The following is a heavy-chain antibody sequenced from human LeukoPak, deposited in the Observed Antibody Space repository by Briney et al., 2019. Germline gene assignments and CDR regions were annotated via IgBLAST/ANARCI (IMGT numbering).Heavy chain of an antibody. CDR3: AREEAAGTDY. V-gene: IGHV3-30*03. CDR1: GFTFSNYG. J-gene: IGHJ4*02. CDR2: ISYDASKQ. Sequence: PGGSLRLSCAASGFTFSNYGMHWVRQAPGKGLEWVAVISYDASKQYYADSVKGRFTISRDNAKNSLYLQMNSLRAEDTAVYYCAREEAAGTDYWGQGTLVTVSS. D-gene: IGHD6-13*01.